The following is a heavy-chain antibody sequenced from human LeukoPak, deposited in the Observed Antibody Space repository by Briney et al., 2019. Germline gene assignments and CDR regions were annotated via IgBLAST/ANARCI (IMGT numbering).Heavy chain of an antibody. CDR1: GYTFTSYG. V-gene: IGHV1-18*01. J-gene: IGHJ4*02. D-gene: IGHD4-23*01. Sequence: GASVKVSCKASGYTFTSYGISWVRQAPGQGLEWMGWISAYNGNTNYAQKFQGRVTMTRDTSISTAYMELSRLRSDDTAVYYCARGEQGNGGNFCFDYWGQGTLVTVSS. CDR2: ISAYNGNT. CDR3: ARGEQGNGGNFCFDY.